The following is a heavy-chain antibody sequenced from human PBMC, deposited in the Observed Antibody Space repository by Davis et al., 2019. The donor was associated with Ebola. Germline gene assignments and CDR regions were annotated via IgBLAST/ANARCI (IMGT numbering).Heavy chain of an antibody. CDR1: GYTFTGYY. CDR2: INPNSGGT. D-gene: IGHD2/OR15-2a*01. V-gene: IGHV1-2*04. CDR3: ARGEKYPYYYYYYGMDV. J-gene: IGHJ6*02. Sequence: ASVKVSCKASGYTFTGYYMHWVRKAPGQGLEWMGWINPNSGGTNYAQKFQDWVTMTRDTSISTAYLDLSRLRSDDTAVYYCARGEKYPYYYYYYGMDVWGQGTTVTVSS.